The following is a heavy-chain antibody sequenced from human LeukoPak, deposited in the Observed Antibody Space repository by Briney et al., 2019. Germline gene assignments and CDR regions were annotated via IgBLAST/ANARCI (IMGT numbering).Heavy chain of an antibody. CDR3: ARSGGGEQLRYDFDY. CDR2: ISYDGSNK. CDR1: GFTFSSYA. V-gene: IGHV3-30-3*01. J-gene: IGHJ4*02. D-gene: IGHD3-16*01. Sequence: GGSLRLSCAASGFTFSSYAMHWVRQAPGKGLEWVAVISYDGSNKYYADSVKGRFTISRDNSKNTLYLQMNSLRAEDTAVYYCARSGGGEQLRYDFDYWGQGTLVPSPQ.